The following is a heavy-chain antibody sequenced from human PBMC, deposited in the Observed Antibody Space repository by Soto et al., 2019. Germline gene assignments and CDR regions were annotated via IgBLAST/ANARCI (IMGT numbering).Heavy chain of an antibody. CDR3: AKGGVRGVQMDV. J-gene: IGHJ6*02. CDR1: GFIFSRYA. D-gene: IGHD3-10*01. CDR2: ITGGGFST. Sequence: EVQLLESGGGLVQPGGSLRLSCAASGFIFSRYAMTWVRQAQGKGLEWVSAITGGGFSTYYTDSVKGRFTISRDNSKNTLYLQMNRLRAEDTAVYFCAKGGVRGVQMDVWGQATTVTVSS. V-gene: IGHV3-23*01.